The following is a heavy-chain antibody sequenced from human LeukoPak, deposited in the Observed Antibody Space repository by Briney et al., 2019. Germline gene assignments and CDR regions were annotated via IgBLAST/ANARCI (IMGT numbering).Heavy chain of an antibody. J-gene: IGHJ5*02. CDR3: VKVRTSVVGRNNWFDP. Sequence: GGSLTLSWAASGFTFSSYGMNWVRQAPGKGPEWVALISSDETERYYADSVKRRFTISRDNSKNTLYLQMNTLRAEDTAVYYCVKVRTSVVGRNNWFDPWGQGTLVTVSS. D-gene: IGHD5/OR15-5a*01. V-gene: IGHV3-30*18. CDR1: GFTFSSYG. CDR2: ISSDETER.